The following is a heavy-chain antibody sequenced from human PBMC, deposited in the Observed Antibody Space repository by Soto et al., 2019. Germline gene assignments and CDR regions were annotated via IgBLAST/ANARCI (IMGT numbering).Heavy chain of an antibody. Sequence: EVQLVESGGGLVHPGKSLRLSCTASGFTFDDYAMHWVRQAPGKGLEWVSIISWNSGNIVYADSVGGRFTISRDTAKTSLYLELNSLSAEDMAFYYCINGACTSCFSAFDFWGQGTLVTVSS. CDR1: GFTFDDYA. D-gene: IGHD2-21*01. CDR2: ISWNSGNI. CDR3: INGACTSCFSAFDF. J-gene: IGHJ3*01. V-gene: IGHV3-9*03.